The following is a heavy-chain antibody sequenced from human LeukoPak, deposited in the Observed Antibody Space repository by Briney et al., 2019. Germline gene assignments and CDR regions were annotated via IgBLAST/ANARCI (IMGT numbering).Heavy chain of an antibody. CDR2: MYPNSGNT. V-gene: IGHV1-8*01. D-gene: IGHD3-16*01. Sequence: ASVKVSCKASGYTFTSYDINWVRQATGQGLEWMEWMYPNSGNTGYAQKFQGRVTMTRNTSISTAYMELSSLRSEDTAVYYCARGRRGALGRSSHTYYFDYWGQGTLVTVSS. CDR3: ARGRRGALGRSSHTYYFDY. J-gene: IGHJ4*02. CDR1: GYTFTSYD.